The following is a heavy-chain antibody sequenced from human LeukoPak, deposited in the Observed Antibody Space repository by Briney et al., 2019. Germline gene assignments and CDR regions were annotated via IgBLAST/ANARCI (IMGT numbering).Heavy chain of an antibody. CDR3: AKTPGVAVAGTGLD. D-gene: IGHD6-19*01. Sequence: GSLRLSCAASGFTFSSYAMSWVRQAPGKGLAWISTISGSGGSTYYADSVKGRFTISRDISKNTLYLQVNSLRAEDTAVYYCAKTPGVAVAGTGLDWGQGTLVTVSS. CDR2: ISGSGGST. V-gene: IGHV3-23*01. CDR1: GFTFSSYA. J-gene: IGHJ4*02.